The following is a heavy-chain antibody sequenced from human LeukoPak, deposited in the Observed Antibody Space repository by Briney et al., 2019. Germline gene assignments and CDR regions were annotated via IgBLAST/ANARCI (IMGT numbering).Heavy chain of an antibody. Sequence: GGSLRLSCAASGFTFSTYWMHWVRQVPGKGLVWVSRIKGDGSSTTYADSVKGRFTISRDNSKNTLYLQMNSLRPEDTAVYYCTKEGLPSGTSWSAWFDPWGQGALVTVSS. CDR3: TKEGLPSGTSWSAWFDP. D-gene: IGHD3-10*01. CDR1: GFTFSTYW. J-gene: IGHJ5*02. CDR2: IKGDGSST. V-gene: IGHV3-74*03.